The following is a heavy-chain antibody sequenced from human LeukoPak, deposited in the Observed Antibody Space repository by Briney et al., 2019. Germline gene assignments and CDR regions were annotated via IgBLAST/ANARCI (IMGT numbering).Heavy chain of an antibody. J-gene: IGHJ4*02. CDR1: GGSISSSSYY. V-gene: IGHV4-39*01. D-gene: IGHD4-23*01. Sequence: SGTLSLTCTVSGGSISSSSYYWGWIRQPPGKGLEWIGSISYRGSPYYNPSLKSRVTISVDTSKNQFSMKLSSVTAADTAVYSCARLDNTGTGGRGFFDYWGQGPLVTVSS. CDR2: ISYRGSP. CDR3: ARLDNTGTGGRGFFDY.